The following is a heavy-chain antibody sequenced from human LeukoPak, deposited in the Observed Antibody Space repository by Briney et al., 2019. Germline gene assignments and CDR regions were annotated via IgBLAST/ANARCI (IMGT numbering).Heavy chain of an antibody. D-gene: IGHD3-22*01. CDR2: IYPGDSDT. Sequence: GESLKISCKGSGYSFTSYWIGWVRQMPGKGLEWMGIIYPGDSDTRYSPSFQGQVTISADKSISTAYLQWSSLKASDTAMYYCARTHYYDSSDYLGVHYFDYWGQGTLVTVSS. V-gene: IGHV5-51*01. CDR1: GYSFTSYW. J-gene: IGHJ4*02. CDR3: ARTHYYDSSDYLGVHYFDY.